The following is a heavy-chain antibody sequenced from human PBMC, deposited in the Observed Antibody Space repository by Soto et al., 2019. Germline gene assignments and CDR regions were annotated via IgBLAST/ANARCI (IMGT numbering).Heavy chain of an antibody. CDR3: AKDPPSITMIVVVEADAFDI. D-gene: IGHD3-22*01. CDR1: GFTFSSYG. J-gene: IGHJ3*02. V-gene: IGHV3-30*18. CDR2: ISYDGSNK. Sequence: QVQLVESGGGVVQPGRSLRLSCAASGFTFSSYGMHWVRQAPGKGLEWVAVISYDGSNKYYADSVKGRFTISRDNSKNTLYLQMNSLRAEDTAVYYCAKDPPSITMIVVVEADAFDIWGQGTMVTVSS.